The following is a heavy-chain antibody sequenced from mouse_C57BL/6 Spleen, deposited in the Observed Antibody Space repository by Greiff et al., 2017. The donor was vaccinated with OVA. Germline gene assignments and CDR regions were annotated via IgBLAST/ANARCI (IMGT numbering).Heavy chain of an antibody. J-gene: IGHJ2*01. Sequence: VQRVESGPELVKPGASVKLSCKASGYTFTEYTIHWVKQRSGQGLEWIGWFYPGSGSIKYNEKFKDKATLTADKSSSTVYMELSRLTSEDSAVYFCARHEAVTPYFDYWGQGTTLTVSS. CDR3: ARHEAVTPYFDY. V-gene: IGHV1-62-2*01. D-gene: IGHD2-2*01. CDR1: GYTFTEYT. CDR2: FYPGSGSI.